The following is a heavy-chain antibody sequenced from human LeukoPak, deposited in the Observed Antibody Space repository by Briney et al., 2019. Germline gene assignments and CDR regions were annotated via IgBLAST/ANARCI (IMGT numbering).Heavy chain of an antibody. V-gene: IGHV4-39*07. CDR1: GGSVSSSSYY. J-gene: IGHJ6*03. CDR3: ASSSSRGYYYYYYMDV. D-gene: IGHD6-6*01. CDR2: IYHSGST. Sequence: PSETLSLTCTVYGGSVSSSSYYWGWIRQPPGKGLEWIGSIYHSGSTYYNPSLKSRVTISVDTSKNQFSLKLSSVTAADTAVYYCASSSSRGYYYYYYMDVWGKGTTVTVSS.